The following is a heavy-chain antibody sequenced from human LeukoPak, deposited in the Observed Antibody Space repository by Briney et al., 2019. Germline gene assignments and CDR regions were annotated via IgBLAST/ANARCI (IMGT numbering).Heavy chain of an antibody. D-gene: IGHD5-12*01. Sequence: SETLSLTCTVSGGSISSYYWSWIRQPPGKGLEWIGYIYYSGSTNYNPSLKSRVTISVDTSKNQFSLKLSSVTAADTAVYYCAKEKGLRTWDYCYGMDVWGQGTTVTVSS. CDR1: GGSISSYY. J-gene: IGHJ6*02. CDR3: AKEKGLRTWDYCYGMDV. V-gene: IGHV4-59*01. CDR2: IYYSGST.